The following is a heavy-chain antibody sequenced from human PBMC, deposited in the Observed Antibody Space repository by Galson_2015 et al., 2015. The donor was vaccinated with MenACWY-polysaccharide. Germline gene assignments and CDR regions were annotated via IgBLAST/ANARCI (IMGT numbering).Heavy chain of an antibody. J-gene: IGHJ4*02. V-gene: IGHV3-23*01. CDR1: GFTFSNYA. CDR2: IDGSGTYT. D-gene: IGHD6-19*01. Sequence: SLRLSCAASGFTFSNYAMSWVRQAPGPGLEWVSDIDGSGTYTYHADSVKGRFTISSDNSKNTLSLQMNSLRVEDTAVYYCAKGNSNGWPYYVDYCGQGNLVTVSS. CDR3: AKGNSNGWPYYVDY.